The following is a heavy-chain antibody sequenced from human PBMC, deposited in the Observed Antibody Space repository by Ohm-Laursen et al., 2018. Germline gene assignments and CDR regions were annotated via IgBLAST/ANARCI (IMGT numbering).Heavy chain of an antibody. CDR3: ARVGSSGWYREFDY. CDR1: GYTFTGYY. V-gene: IGHV1-2*02. CDR2: INPNSGGT. D-gene: IGHD6-19*01. J-gene: IGHJ4*02. Sequence: GASVKVSCKVSGYTFTGYYMHWVRQAPGQGLEWMGWINPNSGGTNYAQKFQGRVTMTRDTSISTAYMELSRLRSDDTAVYYCARVGSSGWYREFDYWGQGTLVTVSS.